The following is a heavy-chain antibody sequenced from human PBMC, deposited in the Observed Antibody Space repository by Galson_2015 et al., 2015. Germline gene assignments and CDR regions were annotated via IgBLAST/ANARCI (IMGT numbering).Heavy chain of an antibody. CDR3: ARASYDGSGSYYNPRYYYYYMDV. D-gene: IGHD3-10*01. J-gene: IGHJ6*03. V-gene: IGHV4-59*01. CDR2: IYYSGST. CDR1: GGSISSYY. Sequence: SETLSLTCTVSGGSISSYYWSWIRQPPGKGLEWIGYIYYSGSTNYNPPLKSRVTISVDTSKNQFSLKLSSVTAADTAVYYCARASYDGSGSYYNPRYYYYYMDVWGKGTTVTVSS.